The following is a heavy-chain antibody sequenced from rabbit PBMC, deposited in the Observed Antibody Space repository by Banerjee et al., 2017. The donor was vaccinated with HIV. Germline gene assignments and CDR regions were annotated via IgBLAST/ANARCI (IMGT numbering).Heavy chain of an antibody. J-gene: IGHJ4*01. Sequence: EESGGGLVQPEGSLTLTCTASGFSFSSGYWISWVRQAPGKGLEWIACIDTGGIGRTYYASWAKGRFTISKTSSTTVTLQMTSLTAADTATYFCARGGWGRELNLWGPGTLVTVS. CDR2: IDTGGIGRT. CDR3: ARGGWGRELNL. CDR1: GFSFSSGYW. D-gene: IGHD4-1*01. V-gene: IGHV1S45*01.